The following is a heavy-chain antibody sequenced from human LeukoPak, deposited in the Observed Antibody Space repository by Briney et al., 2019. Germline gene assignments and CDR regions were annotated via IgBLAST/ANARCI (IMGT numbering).Heavy chain of an antibody. CDR2: ISGYNGYT. V-gene: IGHV1-18*01. CDR1: GYTFTSYG. J-gene: IGHJ3*02. D-gene: IGHD2-15*01. CDR3: ARGDGYCSGGSCYGDAFDI. Sequence: ASVKVSCKASGYTFTSYGISWVRQAPGQGLEWMGWISGYNGYTHYANNHQGRVTMTTDTSTSTAYMELRSLRSDDTAVYYCARGDGYCSGGSCYGDAFDIWGQGTMVTVSS.